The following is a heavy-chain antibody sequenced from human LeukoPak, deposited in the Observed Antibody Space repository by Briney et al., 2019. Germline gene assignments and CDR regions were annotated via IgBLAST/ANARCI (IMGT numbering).Heavy chain of an antibody. CDR1: GGTFSSYA. Sequence: SVNVSCKASGGTFSSYAISWVRQAPGQGREWMGWIIPIFGTANYAQKIQGRVTITTDESTRPAYMELRSLRSEDTAVYYCARCAVAAPSYYYMDVWGKGTTVTVSS. V-gene: IGHV1-69*05. D-gene: IGHD6-6*01. CDR3: ARCAVAAPSYYYMDV. CDR2: IIPIFGTA. J-gene: IGHJ6*03.